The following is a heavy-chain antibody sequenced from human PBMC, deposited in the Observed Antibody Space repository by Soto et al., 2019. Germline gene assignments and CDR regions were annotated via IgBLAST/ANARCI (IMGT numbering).Heavy chain of an antibody. Sequence: ASVKVSCKASGYTFTSYGISWVRQAPGQGLEWMGWISAYNGNTNYAQKLQGRVTMTTDTSTGTAYMGLRSLRSDDTAVYYCASFYCSSTSCARDRFDPWGQGTLVTVSS. CDR3: ASFYCSSTSCARDRFDP. CDR1: GYTFTSYG. CDR2: ISAYNGNT. D-gene: IGHD2-2*01. J-gene: IGHJ5*02. V-gene: IGHV1-18*01.